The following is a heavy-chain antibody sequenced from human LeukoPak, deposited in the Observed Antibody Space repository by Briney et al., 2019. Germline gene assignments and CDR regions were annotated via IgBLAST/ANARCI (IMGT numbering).Heavy chain of an antibody. CDR3: ARSSTSLEMGY. D-gene: IGHD2-2*01. V-gene: IGHV3-21*01. J-gene: IGHJ4*02. CDR1: GFTVSSNY. Sequence: PGGSLRLSCAASGFTVSSNYMSWVRQAPGKGLEWVSSISSSSSYIYYADSVKGRFTISRDNAKNSLYLQMNSLRAEDTAVYYCARSSTSLEMGYWGQGTLVTVSS. CDR2: ISSSSSYI.